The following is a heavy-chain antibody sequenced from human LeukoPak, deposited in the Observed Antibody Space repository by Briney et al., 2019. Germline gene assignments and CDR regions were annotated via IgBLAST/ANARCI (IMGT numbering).Heavy chain of an antibody. D-gene: IGHD6-13*01. Sequence: ASVKVSCKASGYTFTSYGISWVRQAPGQGLEWMGWISAYNGNTNYAQKLQGRVTMTTDTSTSTAYMELRSLRSDDTAVYYCARKRAADGPEYFQHWGQGTLVTVSS. V-gene: IGHV1-18*01. CDR3: ARKRAADGPEYFQH. CDR1: GYTFTSYG. CDR2: ISAYNGNT. J-gene: IGHJ1*01.